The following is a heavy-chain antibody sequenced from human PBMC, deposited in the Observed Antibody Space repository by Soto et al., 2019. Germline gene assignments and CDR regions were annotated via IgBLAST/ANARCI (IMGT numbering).Heavy chain of an antibody. CDR1: GYTFTSYG. Sequence: ASVKVSCKASGYTFTSYGISWVRQAPGQGLEWMGWISAYNGNTNYAQKLQGRVTMTTDTSTSTAYMELRSLRSDDTAVYYCARDQVVPAAIPAPRLAWYYYYGTDVWGQGTTVTVSS. J-gene: IGHJ6*02. CDR2: ISAYNGNT. D-gene: IGHD2-2*02. CDR3: ARDQVVPAAIPAPRLAWYYYYGTDV. V-gene: IGHV1-18*04.